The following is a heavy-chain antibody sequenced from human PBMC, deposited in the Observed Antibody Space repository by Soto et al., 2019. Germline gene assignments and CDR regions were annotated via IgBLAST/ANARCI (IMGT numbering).Heavy chain of an antibody. V-gene: IGHV1-18*01. D-gene: IGHD2-2*01. CDR3: ARTPAAMPGGRGYYYYYGMDV. Sequence: ASVKVSCKASGYTFTSYGISWVRQAPGQGLEWMGWISAYNGNTNYAQKLQGRVTMTTDTSTSTAYMELRSLRSDDTAVYYCARTPAAMPGGRGYYYYYGMDVWGQGTTVTVSS. J-gene: IGHJ6*02. CDR2: ISAYNGNT. CDR1: GYTFTSYG.